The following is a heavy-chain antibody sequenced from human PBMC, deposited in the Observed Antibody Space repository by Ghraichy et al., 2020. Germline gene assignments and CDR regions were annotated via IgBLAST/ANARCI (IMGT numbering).Heavy chain of an antibody. CDR1: GFTFSSYS. CDR3: ARVDSSSWQMYNWFDP. D-gene: IGHD6-13*01. Sequence: GGSLRLSCAASGFTFSSYSMNWVRQAPGKGLEWVSSISSSSSYIYYADSVKGRFTISRDNAKNSLYLQMNRLRAEDTAVYYCARVDSSSWQMYNWFDPWGQGTLVTVSS. J-gene: IGHJ5*02. CDR2: ISSSSSYI. V-gene: IGHV3-21*01.